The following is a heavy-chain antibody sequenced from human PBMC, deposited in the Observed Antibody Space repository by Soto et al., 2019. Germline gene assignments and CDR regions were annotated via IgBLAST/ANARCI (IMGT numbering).Heavy chain of an antibody. Sequence: GGSLRLSCTASGFTFGDYAMSWFRQAPGKGLEWVGFIRSKAYGGTTEYAASVKGRFTISRDDSKSIAYLQMNSLKTEDTAVYYCTRDSSGWFSWFDPWGQGTLVTVSS. V-gene: IGHV3-49*03. D-gene: IGHD6-19*01. CDR2: IRSKAYGGTT. CDR3: TRDSSGWFSWFDP. CDR1: GFTFGDYA. J-gene: IGHJ5*02.